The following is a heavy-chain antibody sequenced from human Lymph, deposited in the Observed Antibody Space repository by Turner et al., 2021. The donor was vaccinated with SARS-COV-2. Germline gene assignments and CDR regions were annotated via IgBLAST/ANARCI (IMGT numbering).Heavy chain of an antibody. CDR3: AKNEMAMIVVVITLFDY. Sequence: EVQLLESGGGLVQPGGSLRLSCAASGLPFSSYAMSWVRQAPGKGLEWVSVISGSGGSTYYADSVKGRFTISRDNSKNTLYLQMNSLRAEDTAVYYCAKNEMAMIVVVITLFDYWGQGTLVTVSS. CDR2: ISGSGGST. CDR1: GLPFSSYA. D-gene: IGHD3-22*01. J-gene: IGHJ4*02. V-gene: IGHV3-23*01.